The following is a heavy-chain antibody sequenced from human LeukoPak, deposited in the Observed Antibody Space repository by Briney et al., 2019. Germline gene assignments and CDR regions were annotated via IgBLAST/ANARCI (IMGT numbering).Heavy chain of an antibody. CDR3: ARRGGSSSRRSPIDY. Sequence: PGGSQRLSCTASGFTFSDYWMTWVRQAPGKGPEWVANIKQDGSQRYYVDSVRGRFTISRDNAKNSLFLQMNGLRAEDTAVYYCARRGGSSSRRSPIDYWGRGTLVTVSS. D-gene: IGHD6-6*01. V-gene: IGHV3-7*01. CDR2: IKQDGSQR. CDR1: GFTFSDYW. J-gene: IGHJ4*02.